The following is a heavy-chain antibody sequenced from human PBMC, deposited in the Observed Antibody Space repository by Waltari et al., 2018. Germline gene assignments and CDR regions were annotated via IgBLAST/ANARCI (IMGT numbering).Heavy chain of an antibody. J-gene: IGHJ6*02. Sequence: EVQLLESGGALVQPGGSLRLSCAGSGFIFSNYAMNWVCPAPGKGLQLVSTISHSGDTTYYADSVKGRFTISGDNSKNTVFLQMNSLRADDTAVYYCAKGAARNYYNGIDVWGQGTTVTVSS. D-gene: IGHD6-25*01. CDR1: GFIFSNYA. V-gene: IGHV3-23*01. CDR3: AKGAARNYYNGIDV. CDR2: ISHSGDTT.